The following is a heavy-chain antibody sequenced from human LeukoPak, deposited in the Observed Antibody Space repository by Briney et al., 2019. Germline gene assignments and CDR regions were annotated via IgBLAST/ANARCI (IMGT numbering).Heavy chain of an antibody. J-gene: IGHJ4*02. Sequence: SVKVSCKASGGTFSSYAISWVRQAPGQGLEWMGGIIPIFGTANYAQKFQGRVTITADKSTSTAYMELRSLRSDDTAVYYCARGGPYGDYVFDYWGQGTLVTVSS. CDR3: ARGGPYGDYVFDY. CDR1: GGTFSSYA. V-gene: IGHV1-69*06. CDR2: IIPIFGTA. D-gene: IGHD4-17*01.